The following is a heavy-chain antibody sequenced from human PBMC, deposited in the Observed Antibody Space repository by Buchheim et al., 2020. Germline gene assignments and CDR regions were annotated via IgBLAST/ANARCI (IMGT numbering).Heavy chain of an antibody. V-gene: IGHV4-31*03. D-gene: IGHD3-16*01. Sequence: QVQLQESGPGLVKPAQTLSLICCVSGASICSGNYYWNWIRQRPGQGLEWIGYVYSSGVTYYSPSPRSRLALSLDTSQTPFSLRLRSVTAADTAVYYCATSRRGTPLVDWGQGSL. CDR3: ATSRRGTPLVD. CDR1: GASICSGNYY. CDR2: VYSSGVT. J-gene: IGHJ4*02.